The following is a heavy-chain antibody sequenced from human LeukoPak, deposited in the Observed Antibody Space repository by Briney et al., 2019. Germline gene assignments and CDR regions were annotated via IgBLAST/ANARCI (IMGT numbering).Heavy chain of an antibody. D-gene: IGHD3-22*01. CDR3: ASGHHADYYDSSGFYPPDY. CDR1: GGTFSSYA. Sequence: SVKVSCKASGGTFSSYASSWVRQAPGQGLEWMGGITPIFGTANYAQKFQGRVTITADESTSTAYMELSSLRSEDTAAYYCASGHHADYYDSSGFYPPDYWGQGTLVTVSS. V-gene: IGHV1-69*13. J-gene: IGHJ4*02. CDR2: ITPIFGTA.